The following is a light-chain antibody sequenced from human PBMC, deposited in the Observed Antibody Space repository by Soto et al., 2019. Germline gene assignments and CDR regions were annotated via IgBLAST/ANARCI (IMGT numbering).Light chain of an antibody. J-gene: IGKJ1*01. CDR2: AAS. Sequence: DIQMTQSPSSMSASVGDRVTITCRASQSISNYLNWYQQKPGKAPKLLIYAASSLQSGVPSRFSGSGSGTDFTLTISSLQPEDFATYSCQQSYSTWTFGQGTKVEL. CDR1: QSISNY. V-gene: IGKV1-39*01. CDR3: QQSYSTWT.